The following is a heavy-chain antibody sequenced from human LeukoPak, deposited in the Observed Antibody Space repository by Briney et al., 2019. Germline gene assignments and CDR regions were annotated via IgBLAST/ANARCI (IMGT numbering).Heavy chain of an antibody. J-gene: IGHJ6*04. CDR1: GFTFSSYS. V-gene: IGHV3-21*01. CDR2: ISSSSSYI. CDR3: AELGITMIGGV. Sequence: TGGSLRLSCAASGFTFSSYSMNWVRQAPGKGLEWVSSISSSSSYIYYADSVKGRFTISRDNAKNSVYLQMNSLRAEDTAVYYCAELGITMIGGVWGKGTTVTISS. D-gene: IGHD3-10*02.